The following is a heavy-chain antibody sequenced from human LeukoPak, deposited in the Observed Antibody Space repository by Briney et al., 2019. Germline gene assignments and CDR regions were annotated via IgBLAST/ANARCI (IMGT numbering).Heavy chain of an antibody. CDR2: IYYSGST. CDR1: GGSISSSSYY. V-gene: IGHV4-39*01. D-gene: IGHD3-3*01. Sequence: SETLSLTCTVSGGSISSSSYYWGWIRQPPGKGLEWIGSIYYSGSTYYNPSLKSRVTISVDTSKNQFSLKLSSVTAADTAVYYCARRSYDFWSGPEGYFDYWGQGTLVTVSS. CDR3: ARRSYDFWSGPEGYFDY. J-gene: IGHJ4*02.